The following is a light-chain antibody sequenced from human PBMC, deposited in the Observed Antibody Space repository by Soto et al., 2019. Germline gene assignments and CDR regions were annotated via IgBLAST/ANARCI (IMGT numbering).Light chain of an antibody. CDR1: QGISTF. J-gene: IGKJ1*01. CDR3: LQDINYPWT. V-gene: IGKV1-6*02. CDR2: GAS. Sequence: IQMTQSPSSLSTSVGDRVTITCRASQGISTFLNWYQQKPGKAPRLLIYGASNLQSGVPPRFSGSGSGTDFTLAISSLQPEDSATYYCLQDINYPWTFGQGTKVEIK.